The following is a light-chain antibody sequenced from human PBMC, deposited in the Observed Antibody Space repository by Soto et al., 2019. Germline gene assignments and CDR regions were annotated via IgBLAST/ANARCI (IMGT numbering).Light chain of an antibody. CDR2: DDS. CDR3: QVWDSTNDHFV. V-gene: IGLV3-21*02. CDR1: NIGRKS. J-gene: IGLJ1*01. Sequence: LTQPPSVSVAPGQTARITCGGNNIGRKSVHWYQQKPGQAPVLAVFDDSDRPSGIPERFSGSNSGNTATLTISSVEAGDEADYFCQVWDSTNDHFVFGTGTKV.